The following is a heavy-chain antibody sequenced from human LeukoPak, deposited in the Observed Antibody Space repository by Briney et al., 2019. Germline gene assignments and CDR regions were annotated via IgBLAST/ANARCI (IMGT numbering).Heavy chain of an antibody. CDR2: ISYDENNK. CDR3: ARDDR. CDR1: GFIFSSYT. Sequence: PGRSLRLSCAASGFIFSSYTMHWVRQAPGKGLEWVAVISYDENNKYYADSVQGRFTISRDNSKSTLSLQMNGLRADDTGVYYCARDDRWGQGTLVTVSS. V-gene: IGHV3-30*04. J-gene: IGHJ4*02.